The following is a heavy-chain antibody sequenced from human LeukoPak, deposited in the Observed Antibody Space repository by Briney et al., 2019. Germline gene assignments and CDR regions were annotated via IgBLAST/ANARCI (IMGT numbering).Heavy chain of an antibody. V-gene: IGHV4-31*03. CDR2: IYYSGST. D-gene: IGHD6-13*01. J-gene: IGHJ5*02. Sequence: SETLSLTCTVSGGSISSGGYYWSWIRQHPGKGLEWIGYIYYSGSTYYNPSLKSRVTISVDRSKNQFSLKLSSVTAADTAVYYCARHVGSSSWAAGPWGQGTLVTVSS. CDR3: ARHVGSSSWAAGP. CDR1: GGSISSGGYY.